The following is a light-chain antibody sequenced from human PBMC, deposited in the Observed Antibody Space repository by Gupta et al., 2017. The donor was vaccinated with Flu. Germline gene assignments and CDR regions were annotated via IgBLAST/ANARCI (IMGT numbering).Light chain of an antibody. CDR3: QAADRSSSHYV. Sequence: GNEVGSNSFNWYQPPAGPAPLLLVYYYKSRYSGIPARFSGANSVTTATVTATRVDAVDEADYYCQAADRSSSHYVFGTGTKSTVL. CDR2: YYK. V-gene: IGLV3-21*02. J-gene: IGLJ1*01. CDR1: EVGSNS.